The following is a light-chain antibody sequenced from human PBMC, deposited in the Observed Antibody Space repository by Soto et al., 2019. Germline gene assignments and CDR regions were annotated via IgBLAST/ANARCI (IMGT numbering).Light chain of an antibody. V-gene: IGKV1-39*01. CDR2: AAS. CDR1: QSISIN. Sequence: DIQMTQSPSSLSASVGDRVTITCRASQSISINLSWYQQKPGNAPKLLISAASKLQVGVPSRFSGSGSGTDFALTISTLQSEDLATYYCQQSYSTPFTFGPGTKLEIK. J-gene: IGKJ2*01. CDR3: QQSYSTPFT.